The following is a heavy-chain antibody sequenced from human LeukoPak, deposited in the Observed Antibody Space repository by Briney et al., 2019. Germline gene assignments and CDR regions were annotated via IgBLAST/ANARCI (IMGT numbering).Heavy chain of an antibody. V-gene: IGHV1-18*01. CDR3: ARDDLVVPADY. D-gene: IGHD2-2*01. CDR2: ISGYNGNT. CDR1: GYTFTSYG. J-gene: IGHJ4*02. Sequence: ASVKVSCKASGYTFTSYGISWVRQAPGQGPEWMGWISGYNGNTNYAQKLQGRVTMTTDTSTSTAYMELRSLRSDDTAVYYCARDDLVVPADYWGQGTLVTVSS.